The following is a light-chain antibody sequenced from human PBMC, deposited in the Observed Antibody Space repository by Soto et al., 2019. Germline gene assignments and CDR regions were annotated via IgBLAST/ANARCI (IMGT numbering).Light chain of an antibody. Sequence: EIVLTQSPGTLSLSPGETATLSCRASQSVTSYLAWYQQKPGQAPRLLIYDASNRATGIPVRFSGSGSGTDFTLTISSLQPEDFSVYYCQQRSNWPLITFGQGTRLEIK. CDR3: QQRSNWPLIT. CDR1: QSVTSY. CDR2: DAS. V-gene: IGKV3-11*01. J-gene: IGKJ5*01.